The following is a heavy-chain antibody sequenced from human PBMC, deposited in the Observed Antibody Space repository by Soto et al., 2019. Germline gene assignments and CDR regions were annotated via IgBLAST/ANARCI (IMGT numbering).Heavy chain of an antibody. D-gene: IGHD3-10*01. CDR3: ARGSYYGSGSYKPRFDY. CDR1: GGSISSYY. J-gene: IGHJ4*02. Sequence: QVQLQESGPGLVKPSETLSLTCTVSGGSISSYYWSWIRQPPGKGLEWIGYIYYSGSTNYNPSLKSRVTISVDTSKNQFSLKLSSVTAADTAVYYCARGSYYGSGSYKPRFDYWGQGTLVTVSS. CDR2: IYYSGST. V-gene: IGHV4-59*01.